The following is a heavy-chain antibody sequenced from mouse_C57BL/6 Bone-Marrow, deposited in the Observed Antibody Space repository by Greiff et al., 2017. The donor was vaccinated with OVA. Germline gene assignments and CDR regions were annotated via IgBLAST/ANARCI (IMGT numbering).Heavy chain of an antibody. CDR1: GFNIKNTY. V-gene: IGHV14-3*01. Sequence: DVKLQESVAELVRPGASVKLSCTASGFNIKNTYMHWVKQRPEQGLEWIGRIDPANDNTKYAPKFQGKATMTADTSSNTAYLQLSSLSSEDTAVYCCARGNFGSSFYAMDYWGQGTSVTVSS. CDR3: ARGNFGSSFYAMDY. D-gene: IGHD1-1*01. J-gene: IGHJ4*01. CDR2: IDPANDNT.